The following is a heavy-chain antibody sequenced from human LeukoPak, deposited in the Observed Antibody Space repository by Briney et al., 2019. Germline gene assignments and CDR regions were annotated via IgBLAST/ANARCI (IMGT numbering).Heavy chain of an antibody. CDR1: GFTFSGSA. D-gene: IGHD1-1*01. J-gene: IGHJ4*02. CDR3: TRHTGTTVHDF. V-gene: IGHV3-73*01. CDR2: IRTKANNYAT. Sequence: GGSLRLSCAASGFTFSGSAMQWVRQASGKGLEWVGRIRTKANNYATTYAASVKGRFTISRDDSKNTAYLQMNSLKTEDTAVYYCTRHTGTTVHDFWGQGTLVTVSS.